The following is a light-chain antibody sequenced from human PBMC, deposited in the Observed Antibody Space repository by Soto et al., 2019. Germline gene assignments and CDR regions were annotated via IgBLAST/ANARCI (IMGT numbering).Light chain of an antibody. CDR3: QQYNSYST. V-gene: IGKV1-5*01. Sequence: DIQMTQSPSTLSASVGDRATLTCRASQSVSTLSAWYQQKPETAPKLLIDDASRLESGVQSRFSGSASGTEFTLTISSLQPDDFATYYCQQYNSYSTFGRGTKVDIK. CDR1: QSVSTL. CDR2: DAS. J-gene: IGKJ1*01.